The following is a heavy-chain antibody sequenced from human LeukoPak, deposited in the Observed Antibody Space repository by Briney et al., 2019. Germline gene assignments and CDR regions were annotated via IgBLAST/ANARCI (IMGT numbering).Heavy chain of an antibody. J-gene: IGHJ5*02. CDR1: GGSFSGYY. CDR2: INHSGST. V-gene: IGHV4-34*01. D-gene: IGHD2-2*01. CDR3: AMSRPYQHNWFDP. Sequence: PSETLSLTCAVYGGSFSGYYWSWIRQPPGKGLEWIGEINHSGSTNYNPSLKSRVTISVDKSKNQFSLKLTSVTAADTAVYYCAMSRPYQHNWFDPWGQGILVIVSS.